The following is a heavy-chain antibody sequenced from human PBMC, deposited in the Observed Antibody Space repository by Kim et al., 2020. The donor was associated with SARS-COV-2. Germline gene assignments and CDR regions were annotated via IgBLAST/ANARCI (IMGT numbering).Heavy chain of an antibody. Sequence: GGSLRLSCAASGFTFSSYSMNWVRQAPGKGLEWVSSISSSSSYIYYADSVKGRFTISRDNAKNSLYLQMNSLRAEDTAVYYCARVKTDYGSGNFVYWGQGALFTGSS. CDR1: GFTFSSYS. J-gene: IGHJ4*02. D-gene: IGHD3-10*01. V-gene: IGHV3-21*01. CDR3: ARVKTDYGSGNFVY. CDR2: ISSSSSYI.